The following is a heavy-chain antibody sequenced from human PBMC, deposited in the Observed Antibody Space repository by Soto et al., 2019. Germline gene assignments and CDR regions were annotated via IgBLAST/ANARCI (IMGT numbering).Heavy chain of an antibody. CDR1: GCSISSGGYY. J-gene: IGHJ5*02. D-gene: IGHD6-25*01. CDR3: ARAAATNWFDP. V-gene: IGHV4-31*03. CDR2: IYYSGST. Sequence: SETLSLTCTVSGCSISSGGYYWSWIRQHPGKGLEWIGYIYYSGSTYYNPSLKSRVTISVDTSKNQFSLKLSSVTAADTAVYYCARAAATNWFDPWGQGTLVTVSS.